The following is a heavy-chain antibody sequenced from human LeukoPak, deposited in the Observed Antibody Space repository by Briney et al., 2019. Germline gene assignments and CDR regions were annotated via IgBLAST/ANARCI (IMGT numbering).Heavy chain of an antibody. CDR1: GYTFTGYY. J-gene: IGHJ4*02. Sequence: ASVKVSCKASGYTFTGYYMHWVRQAPGQGLEWMGWINPNSGGTNYAQKFRGRVTMTRDTSISTAYMELSRLRSDDTAVYYCATLTYYYDSSGYPSGYWGQGTLVTVSS. D-gene: IGHD3-22*01. CDR3: ATLTYYYDSSGYPSGY. CDR2: INPNSGGT. V-gene: IGHV1-2*02.